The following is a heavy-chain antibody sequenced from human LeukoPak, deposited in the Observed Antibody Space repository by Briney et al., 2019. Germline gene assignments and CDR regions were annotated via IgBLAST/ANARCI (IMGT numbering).Heavy chain of an antibody. CDR2: IYYSGST. V-gene: IGHV4-59*01. Sequence: SETLSLTCTVSGGSISSYYWSWIRQPPGKGLEWIGYIYYSGSTNYNPSLKSRVTISVDTSKNQFSLKLSSVTAADTAVYYCARVRAVAGTEYYFDYWGQGTLVTVSS. J-gene: IGHJ4*02. D-gene: IGHD6-19*01. CDR3: ARVRAVAGTEYYFDY. CDR1: GGSISSYY.